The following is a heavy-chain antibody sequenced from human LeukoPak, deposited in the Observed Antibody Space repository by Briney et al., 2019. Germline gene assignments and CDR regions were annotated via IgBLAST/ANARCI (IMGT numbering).Heavy chain of an antibody. J-gene: IGHJ2*01. CDR3: AKEGGGSHGYWYFDL. Sequence: GGSLRLSCAASGFTVSGNYMSWVRQAPGKGLEWVSLIYSGGTTYYADSVKGRFTISRDNSKNTLYLQMNSLRAEDTAVYYCAKEGGGSHGYWYFDLWGRGTLVTVSS. CDR1: GFTVSGNY. V-gene: IGHV3-66*01. CDR2: IYSGGTT. D-gene: IGHD1-26*01.